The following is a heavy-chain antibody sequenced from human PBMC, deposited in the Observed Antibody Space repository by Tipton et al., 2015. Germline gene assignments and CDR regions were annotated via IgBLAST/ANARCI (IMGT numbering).Heavy chain of an antibody. D-gene: IGHD3-10*01. CDR1: GDSVNSASDH. CDR3: ARDLGFGESLDAFDI. V-gene: IGHV4-61*01. CDR2: IHYSGTT. Sequence: TLSLTCTVSGDSVNSASDHWSWIRQSPEKRLEWIGYIHYSGTTKYNPSLKGRVSMSLDTSKNQLSLMLNSVTAADTAVYFCARDLGFGESLDAFDIWGQGTMVTVSS. J-gene: IGHJ3*02.